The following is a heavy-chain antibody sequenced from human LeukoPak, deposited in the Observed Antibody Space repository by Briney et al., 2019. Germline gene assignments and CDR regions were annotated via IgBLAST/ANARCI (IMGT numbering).Heavy chain of an antibody. CDR2: IYYTGST. V-gene: IGHV4-39*01. J-gene: IGHJ4*02. D-gene: IGHD1-26*01. CDR3: ARRGGSGRAFDY. Sequence: PSETLSLTCSVSGASISGGTYYWGWIRQPPGKGLGWIGSIYYTGSTYDNPSLKSRVTISVDTSKNQFSLKLSSVTAADTAVYYCARRGGSGRAFDYWGQGTLVTVSS. CDR1: GASISGGTYY.